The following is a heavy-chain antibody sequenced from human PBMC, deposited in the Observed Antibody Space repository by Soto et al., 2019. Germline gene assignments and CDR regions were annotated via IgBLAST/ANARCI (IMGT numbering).Heavy chain of an antibody. Sequence: PWGSLRLSCAASGFTVSTNYMSWVRQAPGKGLEWVSLIYSGGSTYYADSVKGRFTISSENSKNTLYLQMNSMRAEDTAVYYCARRSSGYTYYFDXWGQGTLFTVSX. J-gene: IGHJ4*02. CDR1: GFTVSTNY. V-gene: IGHV3-53*01. CDR3: ARRSSGYTYYFDX. CDR2: IYSGGST. D-gene: IGHD3-22*01.